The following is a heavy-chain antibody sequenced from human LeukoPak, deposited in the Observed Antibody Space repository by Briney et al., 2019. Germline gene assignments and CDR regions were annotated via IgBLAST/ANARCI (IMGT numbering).Heavy chain of an antibody. CDR2: ITNKRSNYAT. J-gene: IGHJ4*02. CDR1: GFTFSDSE. D-gene: IGHD6-19*01. V-gene: IGHV3-73*01. CDR3: TTYRSGHY. Sequence: GGSLRLSCAAPGFTFSDSEIHWVRQASGKGLELVGRITNKRSNYATAYTASVKGRFTISRHDSENTAYLKMNSLKTEDTALYYCTTYRSGHYWGQGTLVTVSS.